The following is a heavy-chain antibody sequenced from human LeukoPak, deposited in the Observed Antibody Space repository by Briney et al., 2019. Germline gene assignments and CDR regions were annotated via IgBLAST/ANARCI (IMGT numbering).Heavy chain of an antibody. J-gene: IGHJ4*02. V-gene: IGHV1-2*02. CDR2: ISPDSGGT. Sequence: ASVKVSCKASGYTFNAYNMHWVRQAPGQGLEWMGRISPDSGGTNYAQKFQGRVTMTRDTSISTAYMDLGRLRSDDTAVYYCASAPRYGGWGFDSWGQGTLLTVSS. CDR1: GYTFNAYN. CDR3: ASAPRYGGWGFDS. D-gene: IGHD4-23*01.